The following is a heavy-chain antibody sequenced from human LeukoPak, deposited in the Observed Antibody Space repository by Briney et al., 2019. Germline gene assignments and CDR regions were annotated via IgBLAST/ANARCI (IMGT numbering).Heavy chain of an antibody. CDR2: ISYDGSDK. D-gene: IGHD1-26*01. Sequence: HPGGSLRLSCAASGFTFSSYAMHWVRQAPGKGLEWVTVISYDGSDKYYADSVKGRFTISRDNSKNTLYLQMNSLRTEDTAVYYCAKPFTGTYEIDYWGLGTLVTVSS. V-gene: IGHV3-30*18. CDR3: AKPFTGTYEIDY. CDR1: GFTFSSYA. J-gene: IGHJ4*02.